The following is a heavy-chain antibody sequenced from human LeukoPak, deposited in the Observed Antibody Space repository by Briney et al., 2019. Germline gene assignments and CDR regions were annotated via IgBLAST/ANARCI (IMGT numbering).Heavy chain of an antibody. CDR2: IYCSGST. V-gene: IGHV4-59*13. Sequence: SETLSLTCTVSGGSISSYYWSWIRQPPGKGLEWIGYIYCSGSTNYNPSLKSRVTISVDTSKNQFSLKLSSVTAADTAVYYCARGVPHCGGDCYTHYFFDYWGQGTLVTVSS. D-gene: IGHD2-21*02. CDR3: ARGVPHCGGDCYTHYFFDY. J-gene: IGHJ4*02. CDR1: GGSISSYY.